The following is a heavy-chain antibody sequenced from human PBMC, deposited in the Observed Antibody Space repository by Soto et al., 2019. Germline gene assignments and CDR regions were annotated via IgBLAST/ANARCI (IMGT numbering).Heavy chain of an antibody. CDR3: ARETHMRFYFYX. D-gene: IGHD3-16*01. CDR1: GFTFTDYW. Sequence: WGSVRVSFAASGFTFTDYWTHWVRQATGKGLVAVSRINSDGSRTIYADSVTGRFNISSDNAKNTLYLQMNSLSVEDTALYYCARETHMRFYFYXWGQVTLVTASX. CDR2: INSDGSRT. J-gene: IGHJ4*02. V-gene: IGHV3-74*01.